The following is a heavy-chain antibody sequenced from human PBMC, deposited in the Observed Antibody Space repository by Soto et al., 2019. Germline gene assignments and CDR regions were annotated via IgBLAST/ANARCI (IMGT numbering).Heavy chain of an antibody. Sequence: GGSLRLSCAASGFTFSSYGMHWVRQAPGKGLEWVSVISCDGSNKYYADSVKGRFTISRDNAKNTLYLQMNSLRAEDTAVYYCARDLPRYTEGDYWGQGTLVTVSS. CDR3: ARDLPRYTEGDY. CDR2: ISCDGSNK. V-gene: IGHV3-30*03. D-gene: IGHD1-1*01. J-gene: IGHJ4*02. CDR1: GFTFSSYG.